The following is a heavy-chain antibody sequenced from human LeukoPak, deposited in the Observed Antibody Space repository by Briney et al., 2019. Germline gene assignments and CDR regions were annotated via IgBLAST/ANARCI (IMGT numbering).Heavy chain of an antibody. Sequence: ASVKVSCKASGYTFANYGINWVRHAPGQGLELMGWISLDSGNTGYAQRVQGRVTLTTDTSTSTAYMELRSLRSDDTAVYFCARVTYLRPYQLDYWGQGTLVSISS. CDR2: ISLDSGNT. CDR3: ARVTYLRPYQLDY. J-gene: IGHJ4*02. CDR1: GYTFANYG. D-gene: IGHD2-2*01. V-gene: IGHV1-18*01.